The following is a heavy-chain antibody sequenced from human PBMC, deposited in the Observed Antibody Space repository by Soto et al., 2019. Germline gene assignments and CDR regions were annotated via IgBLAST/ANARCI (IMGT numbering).Heavy chain of an antibody. Sequence: QVQLQESGPGLVKPSQTLSLTCTVSGGSISSGDYYWSWIRQPPGKGLEWIGYIYYSGSTYYNPSLKSRVTISVDTSKNQFSLKLSSVTAADTAVYYCAREPSSRYYYGSEETGRTMDVWGQGTTVTVSS. V-gene: IGHV4-30-4*01. J-gene: IGHJ6*02. D-gene: IGHD3-10*01. CDR1: GGSISSGDYY. CDR3: AREPSSRYYYGSEETGRTMDV. CDR2: IYYSGST.